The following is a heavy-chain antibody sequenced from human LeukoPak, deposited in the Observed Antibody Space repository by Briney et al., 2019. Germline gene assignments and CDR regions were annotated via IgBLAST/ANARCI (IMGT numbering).Heavy chain of an antibody. J-gene: IGHJ4*02. CDR1: GFTFSGSA. V-gene: IGHV3-73*01. D-gene: IGHD5-18*01. CDR3: TGKGYSYGLFFDY. CDR2: IRSKANSYAT. Sequence: GGSLRLSCAASGFTFSGSAMHWVRQASGKGLEWVGRIRSKANSYATAYAASVKGRFTISRDDSKNTAYLQMNSLKTEDTAVYYCTGKGYSYGLFFDYWGQGTLVTVSS.